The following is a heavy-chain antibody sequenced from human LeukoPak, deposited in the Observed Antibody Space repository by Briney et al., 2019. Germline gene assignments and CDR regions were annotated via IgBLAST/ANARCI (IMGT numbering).Heavy chain of an antibody. CDR2: IRYDASGK. Sequence: PGGSLRLSCAASGFTFSNYGMHWVRQAPGKGLEWVAFIRYDASGKYYVDSVKGRFTVSRDNSKNTLYLQMNSLRAVDTAVYYCAKGGYYGSGEFDYWGQGTLVTVSS. J-gene: IGHJ4*02. CDR1: GFTFSNYG. CDR3: AKGGYYGSGEFDY. V-gene: IGHV3-30*02. D-gene: IGHD3-10*01.